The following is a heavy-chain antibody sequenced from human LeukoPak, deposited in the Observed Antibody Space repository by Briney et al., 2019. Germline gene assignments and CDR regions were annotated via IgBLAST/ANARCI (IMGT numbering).Heavy chain of an antibody. D-gene: IGHD2-2*01. Sequence: SETLSLTCAVYGGSFSGYYWSWIRQPPAKGLEWIGEINHSGSTNYNPSLKSRVTISVDTSKNQFSLKLSSVTAADTAVYYCARVVCSSTSCYHTGDAFDIWGQGTMVTVSS. CDR1: GGSFSGYY. CDR2: INHSGST. V-gene: IGHV4-34*01. J-gene: IGHJ3*02. CDR3: ARVVCSSTSCYHTGDAFDI.